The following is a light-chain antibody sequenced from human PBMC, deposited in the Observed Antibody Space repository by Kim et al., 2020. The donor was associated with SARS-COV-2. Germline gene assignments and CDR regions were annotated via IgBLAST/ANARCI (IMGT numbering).Light chain of an antibody. J-gene: IGLJ1*01. CDR1: SSSGGSYNY. CDR3: SSYASSSTYV. Sequence: GQSITISCAGTSSSGGSYNYVAWYQQHPGKAPTLMIYDINKRPSGVSNRFSGSESGNAASLTISGLQAEDEADYYCSSYASSSTYVFGTGTKVTVL. V-gene: IGLV2-14*04. CDR2: DIN.